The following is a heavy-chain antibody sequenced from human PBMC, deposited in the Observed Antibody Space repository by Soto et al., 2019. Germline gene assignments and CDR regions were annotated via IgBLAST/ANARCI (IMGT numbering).Heavy chain of an antibody. J-gene: IGHJ6*02. D-gene: IGHD6-13*01. CDR2: IIPIFGTA. Sequence: SVKVSCKASGGTFSSYTISWVRQAPGQGLEWMGGIIPIFGTANYAQKFQGRVTITADESTSTAYMELSSLRSEDTAVYYCARGGPYSSSRPGNYYYYYGMDVWGQGTTVTVSS. CDR3: ARGGPYSSSRPGNYYYYYGMDV. CDR1: GGTFSSYT. V-gene: IGHV1-69*13.